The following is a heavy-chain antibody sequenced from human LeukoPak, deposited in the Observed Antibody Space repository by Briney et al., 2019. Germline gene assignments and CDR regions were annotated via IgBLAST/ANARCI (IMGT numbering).Heavy chain of an antibody. CDR2: ITSSGRTA. V-gene: IGHV3-23*01. Sequence: GGSLRLSCGASGFTFSRHAMSWVRQAPGKGLGWVSVITSSGRTAYYGDSVKGRFTMSRDNSKNTLYLQMNSLRPEDTAVYYCAKETGGDDSAYFDHWGQGTLVTVSS. J-gene: IGHJ4*02. D-gene: IGHD2-21*02. CDR1: GFTFSRHA. CDR3: AKETGGDDSAYFDH.